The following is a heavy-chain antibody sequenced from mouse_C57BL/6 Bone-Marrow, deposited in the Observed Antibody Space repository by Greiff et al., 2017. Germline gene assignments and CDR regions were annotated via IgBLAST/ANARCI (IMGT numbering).Heavy chain of an antibody. V-gene: IGHV14-4*01. CDR2: IDPEIGDT. Sequence: VQLQQSGAELVRPGASVKLSCTASGFNIKDDYIHWVKQRPEQGLEWIGWIDPEIGDTEYASKFQGQATITSDTSSNTAYLQLSSLTSEDTAVYYCSSVDGNYFDFWGRGTPLTVAS. CDR1: GFNIKDDY. J-gene: IGHJ2*01. D-gene: IGHD2-3*01. CDR3: SSVDGNYFDF.